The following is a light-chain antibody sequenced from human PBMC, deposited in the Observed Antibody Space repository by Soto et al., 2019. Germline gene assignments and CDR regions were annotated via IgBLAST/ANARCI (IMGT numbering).Light chain of an antibody. Sequence: ENVLTQSPGTLSLSPGERATLSCRASQSVSSSSLAWYQQKPGQAPRLLIYGASSRATGIPDRFSGSGSGTDFTLTINRLGPEDFAVYYCQRYGSSVTFGGGTKVEIK. CDR2: GAS. CDR1: QSVSSSS. J-gene: IGKJ4*01. V-gene: IGKV3-20*01. CDR3: QRYGSSVT.